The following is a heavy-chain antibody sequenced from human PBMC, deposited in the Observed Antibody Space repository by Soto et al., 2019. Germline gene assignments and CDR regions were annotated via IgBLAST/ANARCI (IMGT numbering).Heavy chain of an antibody. V-gene: IGHV1-8*01. J-gene: IGHJ4*02. D-gene: IGHD2-15*01. CDR2: MNPDSGHA. Sequence: GASVKVSCKASGYTFTNSDINWVRQAPGQGLEWMGWMNPDSGHAAYAQKFQGRVTLTTSTSTSTVYMETRSLGSEDTAVYYCARRPHCSGGICYYGLDNWGQGTLVTVSS. CDR1: GYTFTNSD. CDR3: ARRPHCSGGICYYGLDN.